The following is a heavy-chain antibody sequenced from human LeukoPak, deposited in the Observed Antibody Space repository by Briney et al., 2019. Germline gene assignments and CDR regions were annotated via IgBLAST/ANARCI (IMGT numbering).Heavy chain of an antibody. V-gene: IGHV1-18*01. D-gene: IGHD2-2*01. J-gene: IGHJ5*02. CDR2: ISAYNGNT. Sequence: VSVKVSCKASGYTFTSYGISWVRQAPGQGLEWMGWISAYNGNTNYAQKLQGRVTMTTDTSTSTAYMELRSLRSDDTAVYYCARAPLGYCSSTSCYEKLPGWFDPWGQGTLVTVSS. CDR3: ARAPLGYCSSTSCYEKLPGWFDP. CDR1: GYTFTSYG.